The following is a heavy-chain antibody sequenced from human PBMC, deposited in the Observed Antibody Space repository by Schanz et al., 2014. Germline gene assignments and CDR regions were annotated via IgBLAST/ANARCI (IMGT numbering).Heavy chain of an antibody. CDR2: VFPNGIT. D-gene: IGHD6-25*01. V-gene: IGHV4-61*02. CDR1: GGSIRSGTYY. CDR3: AREPLSGYNWFDP. Sequence: QVQLQESGPGLVKPSQTLSLTCTVSGGSIRSGTYYWSWIRQPAGKALEWVGRVFPNGITNYNPSLKSRVTISRDAPKNQFSLKLSSVTAADTAVYYCAREPLSGYNWFDPWGQGSLVTVSS. J-gene: IGHJ5*02.